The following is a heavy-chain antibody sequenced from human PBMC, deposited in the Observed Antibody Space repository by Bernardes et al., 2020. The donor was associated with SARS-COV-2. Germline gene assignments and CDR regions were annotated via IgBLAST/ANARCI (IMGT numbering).Heavy chain of an antibody. Sequence: ASVKVSCKASGYTFTSYGISWVRQAPGQGLEWMGWISAYNGNTNYAQKLQGRVTMTTDTSTSTAYMELRSLRSDDTAVYYCARTKPVKMGSSSWYSDAFDIWGQGTMVTVSS. CDR2: ISAYNGNT. CDR1: GYTFTSYG. D-gene: IGHD6-13*01. CDR3: ARTKPVKMGSSSWYSDAFDI. J-gene: IGHJ3*02. V-gene: IGHV1-18*01.